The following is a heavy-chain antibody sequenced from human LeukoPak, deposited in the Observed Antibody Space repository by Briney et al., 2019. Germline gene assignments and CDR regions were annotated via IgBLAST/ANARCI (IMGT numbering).Heavy chain of an antibody. J-gene: IGHJ4*02. Sequence: GGSLRLSCAASGFTFSSYWMSWVRQAPGKGLEWVANINQHGTDKYYVDSVRGRFTISRDNAKNSLYLQMNSLRAEDTAVYYCAANGGPFDFWGQGTRVTVSS. CDR3: AANGGPFDF. V-gene: IGHV3-7*05. D-gene: IGHD4-23*01. CDR1: GFTFSSYW. CDR2: INQHGTDK.